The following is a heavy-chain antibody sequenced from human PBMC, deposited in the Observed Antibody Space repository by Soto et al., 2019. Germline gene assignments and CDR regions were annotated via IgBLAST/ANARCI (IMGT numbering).Heavy chain of an antibody. D-gene: IGHD2-15*01. CDR2: IYYSGST. Sequence: ESGPTLVNPTQTLTLTCTLSGFSLSTSGVSVGWIRQPPGKALEWLGYIYYSGSTNYNPSLKSRVTISVDTSKNQFSLKLSSVTAADTAVYYCARSGYCSGGSCSTPQKYYYYYYMDVWGKGTTVTVSS. CDR3: ARSGYCSGGSCSTPQKYYYYYYMDV. V-gene: IGHV4-61*05. CDR1: GFSLSTSGVS. J-gene: IGHJ6*03.